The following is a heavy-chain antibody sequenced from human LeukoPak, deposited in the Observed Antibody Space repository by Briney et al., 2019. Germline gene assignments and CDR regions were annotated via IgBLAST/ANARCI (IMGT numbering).Heavy chain of an antibody. J-gene: IGHJ5*02. CDR3: ARVLKNWFDP. D-gene: IGHD2-8*01. CDR2: IYHSGST. V-gene: IGHV4-30-2*01. CDR1: GGSISSGGYS. Sequence: SETLSLTCAVSGGSISSGGYSWSWIRQPPGKGLEWIGYIYHSGSTYYNPSLKSRVTISVDRSKNQFSLKLSSVTAADTAVYYCARVLKNWFDPWGQGTLVTVSS.